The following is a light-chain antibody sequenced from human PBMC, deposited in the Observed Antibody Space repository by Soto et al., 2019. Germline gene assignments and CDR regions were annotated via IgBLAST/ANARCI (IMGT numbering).Light chain of an antibody. CDR3: QQSYSTPRT. J-gene: IGKJ1*01. CDR1: QSISSY. Sequence: DIQMPQSPSSLSASVRDRVTITCRASQSISSYLNWYQQKPGKAPKLLIYAASSLQSGVPSRFSGSGSGTDFTLTVSSLQPEDFATYFCQQSYSTPRTFCQGTKVEVK. V-gene: IGKV1-39*01. CDR2: AAS.